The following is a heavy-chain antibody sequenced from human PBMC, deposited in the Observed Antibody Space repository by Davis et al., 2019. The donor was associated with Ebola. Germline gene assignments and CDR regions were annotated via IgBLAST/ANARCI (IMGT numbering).Heavy chain of an antibody. CDR3: ARSSYGDYAFDI. V-gene: IGHV1-18*04. J-gene: IGHJ3*02. CDR1: GYTFTSYG. D-gene: IGHD4-17*01. Sequence: ASVKVSCKASGYTFTSYGISWVRQAPGQGLEWMGWISAYNGNTNYAQKLQGRVTMTTDTSTSTAYMELSRLRSDDTAVYYCARSSYGDYAFDIWGQGTMVTVSS. CDR2: ISAYNGNT.